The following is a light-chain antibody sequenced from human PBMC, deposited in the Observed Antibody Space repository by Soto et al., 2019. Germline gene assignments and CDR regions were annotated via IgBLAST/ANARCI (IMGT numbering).Light chain of an antibody. Sequence: DIQMTHSPSTLSASVLYIVTITFRASQSISSWLAWYQQKPGKAPKLLIYDASNLESGVPSRFSGSGSGTEFTLTISSLQPDDFATYYCQKYNSYPINFGQGTRLEIK. V-gene: IGKV1-5*01. CDR1: QSISSW. J-gene: IGKJ5*01. CDR2: DAS. CDR3: QKYNSYPIN.